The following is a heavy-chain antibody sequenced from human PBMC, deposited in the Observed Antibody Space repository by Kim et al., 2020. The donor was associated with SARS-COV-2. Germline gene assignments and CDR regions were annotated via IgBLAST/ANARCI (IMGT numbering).Heavy chain of an antibody. CDR3: ARQFMVRGEGWFDP. J-gene: IGHJ5*02. D-gene: IGHD3-10*01. Sequence: NPPLKRRVTISVDTSKNQFSLTLNSVTAADTAMYYCARQFMVRGEGWFDPWGQGTLVTVSS. V-gene: IGHV4-59*08.